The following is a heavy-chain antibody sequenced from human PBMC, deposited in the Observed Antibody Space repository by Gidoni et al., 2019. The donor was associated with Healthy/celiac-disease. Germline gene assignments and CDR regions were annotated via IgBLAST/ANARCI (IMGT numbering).Heavy chain of an antibody. Sequence: QVQLQQWGAGLLKPSETLSLTCAVYGGSFSGYYWSWIRQPPGKGLEWIGEINHSGSTNYNPSLKSRVTISVDTSKNQFSLKLSSVTAADTAVYYCARVGYHCSSTSCYGAFDYWGQGTLVTVSS. CDR2: INHSGST. D-gene: IGHD2-2*01. J-gene: IGHJ4*02. V-gene: IGHV4-34*01. CDR1: GGSFSGYY. CDR3: ARVGYHCSSTSCYGAFDY.